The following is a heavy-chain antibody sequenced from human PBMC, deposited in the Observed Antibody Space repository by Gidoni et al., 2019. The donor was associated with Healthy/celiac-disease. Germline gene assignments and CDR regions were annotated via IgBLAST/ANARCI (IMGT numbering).Heavy chain of an antibody. CDR3: ARDRASPGGSSDY. J-gene: IGHJ4*02. D-gene: IGHD3-16*01. CDR1: GFPFSSYW. CDR2: IKQDGSEK. Sequence: EVQLVESGGGLVQPGGSLRLSYAASGFPFSSYWMSWVRQAPGKGLEWVANIKQDGSEKYYVDSVKGRFTISRDNAKNSLYLQMNSLRAEDTAVYYCARDRASPGGSSDYWGQGTLVTVSS. V-gene: IGHV3-7*01.